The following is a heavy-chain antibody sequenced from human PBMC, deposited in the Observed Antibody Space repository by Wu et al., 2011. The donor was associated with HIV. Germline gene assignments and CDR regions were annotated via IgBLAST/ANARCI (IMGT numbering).Heavy chain of an antibody. V-gene: IGHV1-69*06. CDR1: GYTFTNYF. D-gene: IGHD1-1*01. J-gene: IGHJ4*02. CDR2: IIPKFGTP. CDR3: ARAGEVYERAYYFDH. Sequence: VQLVQSGAEVKKPGASVKVSCKASGYTFTNYFVHWVRQAPGQGLEWMGRIIPKFGTPNYAQKFQDRVVISADKSTTTAYLELSSLRPEDTAVYFCARAGEVYERAYYFDHWGQGTLVTVSS.